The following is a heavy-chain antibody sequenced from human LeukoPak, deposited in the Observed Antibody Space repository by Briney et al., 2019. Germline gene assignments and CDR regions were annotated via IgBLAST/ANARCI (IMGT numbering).Heavy chain of an antibody. D-gene: IGHD6-19*01. J-gene: IGHJ4*02. CDR2: IYYSGST. CDR1: GGSISSYY. V-gene: IGHV4-59*12. CDR3: ARDQIAVAGGDY. Sequence: PSETLSLTCIVSGGSISSYYWSWIRQPPGEGLEWIGYIYYSGSTNYNPSLKSRVTMSVDTSKNQFSLKLSSVTAADTAVYYCARDQIAVAGGDYWGQGTLVTVSS.